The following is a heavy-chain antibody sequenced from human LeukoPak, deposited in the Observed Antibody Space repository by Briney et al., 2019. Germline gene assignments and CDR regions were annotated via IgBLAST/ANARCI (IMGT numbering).Heavy chain of an antibody. Sequence: PSETLSLTCTVSGGSISSYHWSWIRQPPGKGLEWIGYIYYSGSTNYNPSLKSRVTISVDTSKNQFSLKVSSVTAADTAVYYCARGRYCSASGSRYYGVDVWGQGTTVTVSS. D-gene: IGHD3-10*01. CDR1: GGSISSYH. CDR3: ARGRYCSASGSRYYGVDV. V-gene: IGHV4-59*01. J-gene: IGHJ6*02. CDR2: IYYSGST.